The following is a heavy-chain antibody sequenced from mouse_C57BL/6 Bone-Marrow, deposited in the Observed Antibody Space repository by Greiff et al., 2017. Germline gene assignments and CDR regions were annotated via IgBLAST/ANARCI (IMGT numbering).Heavy chain of an antibody. Sequence: QVQLKQSGAELVKPGASVKMSCKASAYTFTTYPIEWMKQNHGKSLEWIGNFHPYNDDTKYNEKFKGKATLTVEKSSSTVYLELSRLTSDDSAVYYCARVNYYGSSWDYFDYWGQGTTLTVSS. D-gene: IGHD1-1*01. CDR1: AYTFTTYP. V-gene: IGHV1-47*01. CDR3: ARVNYYGSSWDYFDY. CDR2: FHPYNDDT. J-gene: IGHJ2*01.